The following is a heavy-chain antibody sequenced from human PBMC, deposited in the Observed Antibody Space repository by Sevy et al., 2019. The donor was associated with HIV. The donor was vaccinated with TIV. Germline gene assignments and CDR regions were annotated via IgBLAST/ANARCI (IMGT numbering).Heavy chain of an antibody. V-gene: IGHV4-59*01. D-gene: IGHD3-22*01. Sequence: SETLSLTCTVSGGSISSYYWSWIRQPPGKGLEWIGYIYYSGSTNYNPSLKSRVPKSVDTSENQFSLKLSSVTAADMAVYYSSRRPYYYDSSGYYYYYYGMDVWGQGNTVTVSS. J-gene: IGHJ6*02. CDR2: IYYSGST. CDR1: GGSISSYY. CDR3: SRRPYYYDSSGYYYYYYGMDV.